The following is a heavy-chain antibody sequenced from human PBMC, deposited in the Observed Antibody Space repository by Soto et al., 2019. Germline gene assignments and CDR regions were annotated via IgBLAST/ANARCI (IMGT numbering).Heavy chain of an antibody. J-gene: IGHJ6*02. CDR2: ISGYNGDT. D-gene: IGHD2-8*01. Sequence: QGQLVQSGPEVKKPGASVKVSCKTSGYNFSRYGISWVRQAPGQGLEWMGWISGYNGDTNYAQKVQGRVTMTIDTSTYTAYMELRSLTSDDTAIYYCAKNGQPPYYYYGMDVWGQGTTVTVSS. CDR3: AKNGQPPYYYYGMDV. CDR1: GYNFSRYG. V-gene: IGHV1-18*01.